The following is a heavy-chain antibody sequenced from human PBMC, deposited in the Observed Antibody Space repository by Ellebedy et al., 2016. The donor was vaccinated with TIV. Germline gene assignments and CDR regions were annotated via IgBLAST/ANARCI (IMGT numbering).Heavy chain of an antibody. Sequence: GGSLRLXXAASGFSFSWYWMHWVRQAPGKGLVWVSRINNDGTATTNADSVKGRFTISRDNAKNTLYLQMTSLTAEDTAVYYCTRSLDYWGQGTLVTVSS. CDR2: INNDGTAT. CDR1: GFSFSWYW. J-gene: IGHJ4*02. CDR3: TRSLDY. V-gene: IGHV3-74*01.